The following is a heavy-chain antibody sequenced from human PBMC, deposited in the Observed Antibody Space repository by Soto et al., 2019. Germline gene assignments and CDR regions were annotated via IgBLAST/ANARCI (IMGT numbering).Heavy chain of an antibody. J-gene: IGHJ4*02. V-gene: IGHV4-31*03. D-gene: IGHD3-22*01. CDR3: ASTGSSGYYYFLGY. CDR1: GGSISSGGYY. CDR2: IYYSGST. Sequence: QVQLQESGPGLVKPSQTLSLTCTVSGGSISSGGYYCSWIRQHPGKGLEWIGYIYYSGSTYYNPSLKSRVTISVDTSKNQFALKLSSVTAADTAVYYCASTGSSGYYYFLGYWGQGTLVTVSS.